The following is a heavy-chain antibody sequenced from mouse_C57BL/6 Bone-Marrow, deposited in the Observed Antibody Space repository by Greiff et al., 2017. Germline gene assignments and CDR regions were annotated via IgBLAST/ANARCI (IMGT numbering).Heavy chain of an antibody. D-gene: IGHD2-3*01. V-gene: IGHV14-4*01. CDR2: IYPEIGDP. Sequence: VQLQQSGAELVRPGASVKLSCTASGFNIKDDYIHWVKQRPEQGLEWIGWIYPEIGDPEYASKFQGKATITSDTSSNTAYLQLSSLTSEDTAVYYCSSFDGNYFDFWGQGTPLTVAS. CDR1: GFNIKDDY. J-gene: IGHJ2*01. CDR3: SSFDGNYFDF.